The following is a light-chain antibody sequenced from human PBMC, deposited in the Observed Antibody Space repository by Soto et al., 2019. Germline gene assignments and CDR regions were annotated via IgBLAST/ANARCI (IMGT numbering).Light chain of an antibody. Sequence: QLVLTQSPSASASLRASVKLTCTLSSGHSSYAIAWHQQQPEKGPRYLMKLNSDGSHSKGDGIPDRFSGSSSGAERYLTISSLQSEDEADYYCQTWGTGIRVFGGGTKRTVL. V-gene: IGLV4-69*01. CDR3: QTWGTGIRV. CDR2: LNSDGSH. CDR1: SGHSSYA. J-gene: IGLJ3*02.